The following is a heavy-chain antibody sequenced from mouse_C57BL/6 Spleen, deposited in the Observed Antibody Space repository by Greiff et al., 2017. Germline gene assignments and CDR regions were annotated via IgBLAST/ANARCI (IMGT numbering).Heavy chain of an antibody. J-gene: IGHJ2*01. V-gene: IGHV1-64*01. CDR2: IHPNSGST. CDR3: ARGAGTGPYYFDY. CDR1: GYTFTSYW. D-gene: IGHD4-1*01. Sequence: QVQLQQPGAELVKPGASVKLSCKASGYTFTSYWMHWVKQRPGQGLEWIGMIHPNSGSTNYNEKFKSKATLAVDKSSSTAYMQLSSLTSEDSAVYYCARGAGTGPYYFDYWGQGTTLTVSS.